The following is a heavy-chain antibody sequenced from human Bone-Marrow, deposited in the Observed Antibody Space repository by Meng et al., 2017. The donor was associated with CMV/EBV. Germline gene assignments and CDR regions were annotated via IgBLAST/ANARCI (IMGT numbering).Heavy chain of an antibody. V-gene: IGHV1-18*01. D-gene: IGHD3-16*01. CDR3: VRDQVIWGATPALDYYYGMDV. Sequence: ASVKVSCKASGYTFTSYGISWVRQAPGQGLEWMGWISAYNGNTNYAQKIQGRVTMTTDTSTSTAYMELRSLRSDDTAVYYCVRDQVIWGATPALDYYYGMDVWGQGTTVTVSS. CDR1: GYTFTSYG. J-gene: IGHJ6*02. CDR2: ISAYNGNT.